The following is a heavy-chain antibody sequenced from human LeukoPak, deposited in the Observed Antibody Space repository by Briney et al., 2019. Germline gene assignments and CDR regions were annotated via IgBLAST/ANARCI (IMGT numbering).Heavy chain of an antibody. Sequence: GGSLRLSCAASGFTFRSYSTNWVRQGPGKGLEWVSSISTGSTYIYYADSVKGRFTVSRDNAKNSLYLQMNSLRAEDTAVYYCARDLAGTGLSVFDLWGQGTRVTVSS. CDR3: ARDLAGTGLSVFDL. V-gene: IGHV3-21*01. J-gene: IGHJ3*01. CDR1: GFTFRSYS. CDR2: ISTGSTYI. D-gene: IGHD1-1*01.